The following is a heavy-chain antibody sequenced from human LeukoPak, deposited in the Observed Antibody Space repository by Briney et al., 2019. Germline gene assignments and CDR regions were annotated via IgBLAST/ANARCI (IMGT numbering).Heavy chain of an antibody. Sequence: GRSLRLSCAASGLTFSSYAMHWVRQAPGKGLEWVGVISYDGSNRYYAAPVKGRFTISRDDSKNTLYLQMNSLKTEDTAVYYCTTFKGYYDFWSGHFDLNYFDYWGQGTLVTVSS. D-gene: IGHD3-3*01. CDR3: TTFKGYYDFWSGHFDLNYFDY. CDR2: ISYDGSNR. V-gene: IGHV3-30-3*01. J-gene: IGHJ4*02. CDR1: GLTFSSYA.